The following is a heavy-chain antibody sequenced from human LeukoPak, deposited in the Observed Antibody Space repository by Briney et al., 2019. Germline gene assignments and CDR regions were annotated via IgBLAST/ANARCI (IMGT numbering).Heavy chain of an antibody. J-gene: IGHJ3*02. CDR2: ISGSGGST. CDR3: AKGRMINSGAFDI. D-gene: IGHD3-22*01. V-gene: IGHV3-23*01. Sequence: GGSLRLSCAASGFTFSSYAMSWVRQAPGKGLEWVSAISGSGGSTYYADSVKGRFTISRDNSKNTLYLQMNSLRAEDKAVYYCAKGRMINSGAFDIWGQGTMVTVSS. CDR1: GFTFSSYA.